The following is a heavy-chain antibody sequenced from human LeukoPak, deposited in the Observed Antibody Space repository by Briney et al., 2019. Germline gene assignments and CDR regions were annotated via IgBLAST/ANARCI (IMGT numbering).Heavy chain of an antibody. Sequence: PGGSLRLSYAASGFTFSSYAMSWVRQAPGKGLEWVSSVSGSAGSTYYADSVKGRFTISRDNAKNSLYLQMNSLKVEDTAVYYCAVWGEGALEYWGQGTLVTVSS. J-gene: IGHJ4*02. D-gene: IGHD3-16*01. V-gene: IGHV3-23*01. CDR2: VSGSAGST. CDR3: AVWGEGALEY. CDR1: GFTFSSYA.